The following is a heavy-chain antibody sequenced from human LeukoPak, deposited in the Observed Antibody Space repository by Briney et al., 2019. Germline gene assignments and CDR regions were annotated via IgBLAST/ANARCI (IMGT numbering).Heavy chain of an antibody. V-gene: IGHV1-8*01. CDR2: MNPNSGNT. Sequence: ASVKVSCKASGYTFTSYDINWVRQATGQGLEWVGWMNPNSGNTGYAQKFQGRVTMTRNTSISTAYMELSSLRSGDTAVYYCARARRGVVATNYYYYYMDVWGKGTTVTVSS. D-gene: IGHD2-21*02. J-gene: IGHJ6*03. CDR3: ARARRGVVATNYYYYYMDV. CDR1: GYTFTSYD.